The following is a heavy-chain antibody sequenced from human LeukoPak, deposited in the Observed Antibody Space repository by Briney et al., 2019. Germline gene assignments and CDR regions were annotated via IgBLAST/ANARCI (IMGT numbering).Heavy chain of an antibody. Sequence: SETLPLTCAVYGGSFSGYYWSWIRQPPGKGLEWIGEINHSGSTNYNPSLKSRVTILVDTSKNQFSPKLSSVTAADTAVYYCAXXXXGSTVTPGVYYYMDVWGKGTTVTVSS. CDR3: AXXXXGSTVTPGVYYYMDV. CDR1: GGSFSGYY. CDR2: INHSGST. D-gene: IGHD4-17*01. V-gene: IGHV4-34*01. J-gene: IGHJ6*03.